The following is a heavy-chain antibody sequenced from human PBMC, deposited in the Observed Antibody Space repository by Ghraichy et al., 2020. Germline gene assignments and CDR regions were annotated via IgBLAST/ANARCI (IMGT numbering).Heavy chain of an antibody. J-gene: IGHJ4*02. V-gene: IGHV3-7*01. CDR1: AFTFSNSW. CDR3: ARNFAYDTFDY. Sequence: GESLNISCAASAFTFSNSWMTWVRQAPGRGLEFVATMNPDGGQTYYMDSVKGRFTISRDNAKNSLYLQMNSLRVDDTAIYYCARNFAYDTFDYWGQGTLVTVSS. CDR2: MNPDGGQT. D-gene: IGHD2-21*01.